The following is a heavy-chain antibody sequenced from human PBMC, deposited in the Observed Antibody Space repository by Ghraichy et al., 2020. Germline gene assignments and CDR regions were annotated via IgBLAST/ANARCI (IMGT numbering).Heavy chain of an antibody. CDR1: AYTFTDYY. D-gene: IGHD4/OR15-4a*01. J-gene: IGHJ4*02. V-gene: IGHV1-2*02. CDR3: ARAGNGHNYGEGLKFEY. CDR2: INPKSGGT. Sequence: ASVKVSCKASAYTFTDYYMHWVRQAPGQGLEWLGWINPKSGGTKYAQKFQGRVTMTRDTSISTVYMELSRLSSDDTAIYYCARAGNGHNYGEGLKFEYWGQGTLVTVSS.